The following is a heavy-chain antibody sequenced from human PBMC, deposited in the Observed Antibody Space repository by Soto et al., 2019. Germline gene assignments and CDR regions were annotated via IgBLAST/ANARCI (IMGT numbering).Heavy chain of an antibody. J-gene: IGHJ3*02. Sequence: ASVKVSCKASGYTFTSYGISCGLQAPGQGLEWMGWISAYNGNTNYAQKLQGRVTMTTDTSTSIAYMELRSLRSDDTAVYYCGRDGFYYDFWSGSAFDIWGQGTMVTVSS. CDR2: ISAYNGNT. D-gene: IGHD3-3*01. CDR1: GYTFTSYG. V-gene: IGHV1-18*01. CDR3: GRDGFYYDFWSGSAFDI.